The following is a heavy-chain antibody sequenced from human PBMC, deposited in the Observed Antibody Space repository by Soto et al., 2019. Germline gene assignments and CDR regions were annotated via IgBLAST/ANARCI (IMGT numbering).Heavy chain of an antibody. J-gene: IGHJ6*02. D-gene: IGHD2-8*01. CDR3: AKNGQPPYYYYGLDV. CDR2: ISGYNGDT. CDR1: GYTFTRYG. V-gene: IGHV1-18*01. Sequence: QGHLVQSGAEVKKPGTSVKVSCKASGYTFTRYGISWVRQAPGQGLEWMGWISGYNGDTNYAQNLQGRVTMTIDTSTSTAYMALRSLTSDDTAVYYCAKNGQPPYYYYGLDVWGQGTTGTVSS.